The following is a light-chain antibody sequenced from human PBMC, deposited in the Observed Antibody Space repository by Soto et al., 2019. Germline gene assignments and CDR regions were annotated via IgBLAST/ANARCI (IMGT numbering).Light chain of an antibody. J-gene: IGKJ4*01. V-gene: IGKV1-39*01. CDR1: HSISNS. CDR2: AAS. Sequence: DIQMTQSPSSLSASVGDRVTITCRASHSISNSLNWYQQKAGRAPKVLIYAASNLQSGVPSRFSGSGSGTDFTLTISSLQPEDIATYYCQQSYTTPSFGGGTKVDI. CDR3: QQSYTTPS.